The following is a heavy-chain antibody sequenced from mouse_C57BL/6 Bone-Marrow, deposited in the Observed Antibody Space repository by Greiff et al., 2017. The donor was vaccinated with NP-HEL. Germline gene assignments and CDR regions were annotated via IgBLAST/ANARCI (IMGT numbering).Heavy chain of an antibody. CDR1: GYTFIDHI. CDR2: IYPRDGVT. V-gene: IGHV1-78*01. CDR3: ARNYPMDY. Sequence: QVQLHQLDAELVNPGASVKISCKVFGYTFIDHIIHWLKQRLEQGLEWFGYIYPRDGVTKYNEKFKGKATLTADKSSSTAYMQLNSLTSEDSAVYFCARNYPMDYWGQGTSVTVSS. J-gene: IGHJ4*01.